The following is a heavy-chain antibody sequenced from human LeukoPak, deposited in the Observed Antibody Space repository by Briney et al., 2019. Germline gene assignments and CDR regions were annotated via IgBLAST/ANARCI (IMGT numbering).Heavy chain of an antibody. CDR3: ARFTGYCSGTSCYPNAFDI. J-gene: IGHJ3*02. CDR2: ISTSGST. CDR1: GGSISSYY. Sequence: SETLSLTCTVSGGSISSYYWTWIRQPAGKGLEWIGRISTSGSTNYNPSLKSRVTISLDTSKNQFSLKLSSVTAADTAVFYCARFTGYCSGTSCYPNAFDIWGQGTMVTVSS. D-gene: IGHD2-2*01. V-gene: IGHV4-4*07.